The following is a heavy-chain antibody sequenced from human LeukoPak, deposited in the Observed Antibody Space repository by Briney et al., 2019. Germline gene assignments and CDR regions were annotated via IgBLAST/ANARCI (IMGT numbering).Heavy chain of an antibody. D-gene: IGHD1-14*01. CDR1: GFTLTNNW. Sequence: PGGSLRLSCTASGFTLTNNWMHWVRQVPGKGLEWVSRVNTYGTNTNYADSVRGRFTISRDNAKNTLYLQMDSLRAEDSAIYYCARELSPEDAFDLWGQGTRVTVSS. CDR3: ARELSPEDAFDL. J-gene: IGHJ3*01. CDR2: VNTYGTNT. V-gene: IGHV3-74*01.